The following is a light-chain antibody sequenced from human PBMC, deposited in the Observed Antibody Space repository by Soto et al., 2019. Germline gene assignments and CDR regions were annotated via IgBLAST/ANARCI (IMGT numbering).Light chain of an antibody. Sequence: QSVLTQPASVSGSPGQSITISCTETSSDVGGYNYVSWYQHHPGKAPKLMIYEVTNRPSGISDRFSGSKSGNTASLTISGLQAEDEADYYCSSYTSSSTLYVFGTGTKVTVL. V-gene: IGLV2-14*01. CDR1: SSDVGGYNY. CDR2: EVT. CDR3: SSYTSSSTLYV. J-gene: IGLJ1*01.